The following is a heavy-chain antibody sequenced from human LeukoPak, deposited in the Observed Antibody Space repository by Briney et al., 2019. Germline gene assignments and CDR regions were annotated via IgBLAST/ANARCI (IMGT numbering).Heavy chain of an antibody. V-gene: IGHV4-30-2*01. CDR1: GGSISSGGYS. D-gene: IGHD2-2*01. J-gene: IGHJ4*02. CDR2: IYHSGST. CDR3: AVVPAAHFDY. Sequence: SETLSLTCAVSGGSISSGGYSWSWIRQPPGKGLEWIGYIYHSGSTNYNPSLKSRVTISVDTSKNQFSLKLSSVTAADTAVYYCAVVPAAHFDYWGQGTLVTVSS.